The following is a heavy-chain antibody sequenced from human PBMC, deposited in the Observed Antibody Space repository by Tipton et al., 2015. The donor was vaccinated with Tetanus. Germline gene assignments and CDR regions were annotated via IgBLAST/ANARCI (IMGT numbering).Heavy chain of an antibody. Sequence: TLSLTCSVSGGSISSGDYWSWIRQLPGKGLEWIGYIDYSGSTYYNPSLNSRVTISVDTSKNQFSLELSSVTAADTAVYYWAREVVRGSGSYYNYGLDAWGQGTTVTVSS. CDR1: GGSISSGDY. CDR3: AREVVRGSGSYYNYGLDA. V-gene: IGHV4-31*02. CDR2: IDYSGST. D-gene: IGHD3-10*01. J-gene: IGHJ6*02.